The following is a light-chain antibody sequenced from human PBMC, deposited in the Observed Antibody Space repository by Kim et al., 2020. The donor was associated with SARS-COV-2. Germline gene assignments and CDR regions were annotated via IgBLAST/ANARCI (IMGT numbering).Light chain of an antibody. CDR2: GAS. V-gene: IGKV3-15*01. Sequence: SQGEIATPTCQASQSVSSDLARYLQKRGKAPRLLIYGASTRATGIPDRFSGSGSGTEFTLTISSLQSEDFAVYYCQQYSNWPITFGQGTRLEIK. J-gene: IGKJ5*01. CDR1: QSVSSD. CDR3: QQYSNWPIT.